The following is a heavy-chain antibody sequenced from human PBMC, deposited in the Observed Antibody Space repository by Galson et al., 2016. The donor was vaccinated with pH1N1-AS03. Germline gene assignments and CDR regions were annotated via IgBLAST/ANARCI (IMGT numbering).Heavy chain of an antibody. Sequence: LRLSCAASGFTFSDYAMHWVRQAPGKGLEYVSAISSDASGTYYANSVKGRFTISRDNSKNTLYLQMGSLRAEDMAVYYCARGPVSYSNYWFPPPDYWGQGTLVTVSS. CDR1: GFTFSDYA. J-gene: IGHJ4*02. CDR2: ISSDASGT. V-gene: IGHV3-64*01. CDR3: ARGPVSYSNYWFPPPDY. D-gene: IGHD6-13*01.